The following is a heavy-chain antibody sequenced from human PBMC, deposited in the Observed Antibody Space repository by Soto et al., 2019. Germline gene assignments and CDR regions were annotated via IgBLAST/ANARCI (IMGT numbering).Heavy chain of an antibody. CDR2: ISGSGGST. J-gene: IGHJ4*02. CDR1: GFTFSSYA. V-gene: IGHV3-23*01. D-gene: IGHD5-12*01. CDR3: AKDPRGYSGYDYFDY. Sequence: GGSLRLSCAASGFTFSSYAMSWVRQAPGKGLEWVSAISGSGGSTYYADSVKGRFTISRDNSKNTLYLQMNSLRAEDTAVYYCAKDPRGYSGYDYFDYWGQGTLVTVSS.